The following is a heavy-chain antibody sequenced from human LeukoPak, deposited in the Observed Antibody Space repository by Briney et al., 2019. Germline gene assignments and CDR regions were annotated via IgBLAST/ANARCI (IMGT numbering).Heavy chain of an antibody. Sequence: GGSLRLSCAASGFTFSSYSMNWVRQAPGKGLEWVSVIYSGGSTYYADSVKGRFTISRDNSKNTLYLQMNSLRAEDTAVYYCARTPSNYGSYFDYWGXXXXXTVXS. CDR2: IYSGGST. V-gene: IGHV3-53*01. CDR3: ARTPSNYGSYFDY. CDR1: GFTFSSYS. J-gene: IGHJ4*01. D-gene: IGHD3-10*01.